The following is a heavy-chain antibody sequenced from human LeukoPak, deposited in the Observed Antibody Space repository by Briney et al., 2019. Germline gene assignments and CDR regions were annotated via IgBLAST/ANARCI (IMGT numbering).Heavy chain of an antibody. CDR1: DFSFRTYS. J-gene: IGHJ4*02. Sequence: GSLRLSCGASDFSFRTYSMIWARQTPGTGLEWISYISSGGGVTHYAESVKGRFSISRDNAKNSLFLQMNRLKDEETAVYYCARVGVGDWGSVWDHWGQGVRVTVSS. CDR2: ISSGGGVT. D-gene: IGHD3-16*01. V-gene: IGHV3-48*02. CDR3: ARVGVGDWGSVWDH.